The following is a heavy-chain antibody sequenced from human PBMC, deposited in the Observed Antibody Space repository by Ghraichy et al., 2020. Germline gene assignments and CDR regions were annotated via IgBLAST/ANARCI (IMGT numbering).Heavy chain of an antibody. J-gene: IGHJ6*02. V-gene: IGHV3-53*01. CDR3: ARGKSGKLRLYGMDV. D-gene: IGHD3-3*01. Sequence: SCAASGFTVSSNYMSWVRQAPGKGLEWVSVIYSGGSTYYADSVKGRFTISRDNSKNTLYLQMNSLRAEDTAVYYCARGKSGKLRLYGMDVWGQGTTVTVSS. CDR1: GFTVSSNY. CDR2: IYSGGST.